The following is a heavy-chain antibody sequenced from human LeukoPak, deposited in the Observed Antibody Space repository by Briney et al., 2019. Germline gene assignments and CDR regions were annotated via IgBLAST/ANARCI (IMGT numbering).Heavy chain of an antibody. D-gene: IGHD4-23*01. CDR1: AFTFSSYW. CDR2: IKEDGSEI. V-gene: IGHV3-7*01. Sequence: GGSLRLSCEASAFTFSSYWMSWVRQAPGKGLEWVANIKEDGSEINYVDSEKGRFTISRDNAKNSLFLQMNSLRVEDTAVYYCARDRGYSSFDYWGQGTLVTVSS. CDR3: ARDRGYSSFDY. J-gene: IGHJ4*02.